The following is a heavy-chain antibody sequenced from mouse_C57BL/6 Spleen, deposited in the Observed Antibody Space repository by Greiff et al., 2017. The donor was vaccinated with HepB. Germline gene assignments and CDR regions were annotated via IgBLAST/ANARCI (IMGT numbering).Heavy chain of an antibody. D-gene: IGHD3-1*01. CDR1: GYTFTSYW. CDR2: IDPSDSYT. J-gene: IGHJ2*01. Sequence: QVQLQQSGAELVKPGASVKLSCKASGYTFTSYWMQWVKQRPGPGLEWIGEIDPSDSYTNYNQKFKGTTTLTVDTSSSTAYMQLSSLTSEDSAVYYCARWRDGHYFDYWGQGTTLTVSS. V-gene: IGHV1-50*01. CDR3: ARWRDGHYFDY.